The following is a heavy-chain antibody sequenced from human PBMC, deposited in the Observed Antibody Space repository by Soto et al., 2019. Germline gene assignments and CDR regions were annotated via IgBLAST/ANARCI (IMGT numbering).Heavy chain of an antibody. Sequence: DVQLLESGGGLVQPEGSLRLSCAASGFTFSSYAMGWVRQGPGKGLEWVAVVSIGGSTHYADSVRGRFTICRDNSKNTLSLQMNSLTAEDTAVYFCAKRRGAGGHFDCWGQGAVVTVSS. CDR2: VSIGGST. CDR1: GFTFSSYA. J-gene: IGHJ4*02. D-gene: IGHD2-15*01. V-gene: IGHV3-23*01. CDR3: AKRRGAGGHFDC.